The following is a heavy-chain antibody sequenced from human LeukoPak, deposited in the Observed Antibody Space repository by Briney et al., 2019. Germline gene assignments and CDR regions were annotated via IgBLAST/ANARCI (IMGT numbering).Heavy chain of an antibody. J-gene: IGHJ4*02. V-gene: IGHV3-66*02. D-gene: IGHD7-27*01. Sequence: GGSLRLSCAASGFTVSSYYMSWVRQAPGKGLEWVSVIYSGGSTYYADSVRGRFTISRDNSKNTLYLQMNSLRAEDTAVYYCARGLSGDPYYFDCWGQGTLVTVSS. CDR1: GFTVSSYY. CDR3: ARGLSGDPYYFDC. CDR2: IYSGGST.